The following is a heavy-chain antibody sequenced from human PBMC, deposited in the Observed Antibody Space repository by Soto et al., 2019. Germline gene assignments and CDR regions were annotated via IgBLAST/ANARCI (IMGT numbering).Heavy chain of an antibody. D-gene: IGHD2-15*01. V-gene: IGHV1-69*06. Sequence: QVQLVQSGAEVKKPGSSVKVSCKSSGGTFSSNTITWVRQAPGQGLEWMGGIIPIFGTANYAQKFQGRVRITADKSTSTAYMELSCLRSEDTAVYYSASRSGYDYGIDVWGQGTTVTVSS. J-gene: IGHJ6*02. CDR3: ASRSGYDYGIDV. CDR1: GGTFSSNT. CDR2: IIPIFGTA.